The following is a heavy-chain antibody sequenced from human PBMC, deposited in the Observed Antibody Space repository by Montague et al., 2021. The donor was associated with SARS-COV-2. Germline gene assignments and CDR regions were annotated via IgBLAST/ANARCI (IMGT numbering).Heavy chain of an antibody. CDR2: IYYTGNT. CDR1: GGSISSDSYY. J-gene: IGHJ3*02. Sequence: SETLSLTCTVSGGSISSDSYYWGWIRQPPGKGLEWIGYIYYTGNTYYSPSLKSRLTISVDTSKNQFSLKLSSVTAADTAMFYCARLLTGSDAFDIWGRGTMVPVSS. CDR3: ARLLTGSDAFDI. V-gene: IGHV4-39*01. D-gene: IGHD3-9*01.